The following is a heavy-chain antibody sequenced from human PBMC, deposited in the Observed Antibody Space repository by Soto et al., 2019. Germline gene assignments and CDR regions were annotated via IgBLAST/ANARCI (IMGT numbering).Heavy chain of an antibody. V-gene: IGHV3-23*01. D-gene: IGHD3-10*02. J-gene: IGHJ3*02. Sequence: GGSLRLSCAASGFTFSSYAMSWVRQAPGKGLEWVSAISGSGGSTYYADSVKGRFTTSRDNSKNTLYLQMNSLRAEDTAVYYCAKVLFGDSEAFDIWGQGTMVTVSS. CDR3: AKVLFGDSEAFDI. CDR2: ISGSGGST. CDR1: GFTFSSYA.